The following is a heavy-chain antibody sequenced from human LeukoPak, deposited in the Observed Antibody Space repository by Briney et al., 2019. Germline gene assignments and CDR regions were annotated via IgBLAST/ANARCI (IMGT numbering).Heavy chain of an antibody. CDR2: ITPNSGGT. D-gene: IGHD1-26*01. J-gene: IGHJ4*02. V-gene: IGHV1-2*02. CDR3: AKSRGGSYYVAFDY. CDR1: RYTFTGYY. Sequence: ASVKVSCKASRYTFTGYYMHWVRQAPGQGLEWMGWITPNSGGTNYAQKFQGRVTMTRDTSISTAYMELTRLRSDDTAVYYCAKSRGGSYYVAFDYWGQGTLVTVSS.